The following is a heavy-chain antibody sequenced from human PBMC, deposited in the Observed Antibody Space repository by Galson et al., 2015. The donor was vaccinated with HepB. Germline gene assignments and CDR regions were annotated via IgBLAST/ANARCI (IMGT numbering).Heavy chain of an antibody. CDR3: AKFNWLGEVLKGEALDT. V-gene: IGHV3-30*18. Sequence: SLRLSCAASGFTFSSYAMHWVRQAPGKGLEWVATISHDGSDTNYAGSVKGRFTISKDISKNTLFLHMSSLRPQDTAVYFCAKFNWLGEVLKGEALDTWGQGTLVTVSS. J-gene: IGHJ3*02. D-gene: IGHD3-10*01. CDR2: ISHDGSDT. CDR1: GFTFSSYA.